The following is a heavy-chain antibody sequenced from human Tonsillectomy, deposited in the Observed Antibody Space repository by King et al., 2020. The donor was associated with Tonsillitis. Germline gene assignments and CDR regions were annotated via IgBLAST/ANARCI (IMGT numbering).Heavy chain of an antibody. CDR3: ARDSEWRLLWYFDY. V-gene: IGHV3-33*08. CDR1: GFTFSNYV. CDR2: IWYDGTNK. D-gene: IGHD1-26*01. J-gene: IGHJ4*02. Sequence: GQLVQSGGGVVQPGRSLRLSCAASGFTFSNYVMHWVRQAPGKGLEWVAIIWYDGTNKYYADSVKGRFTISRDNSKNTVYLQMNSLRAEDTAVYYCARDSEWRLLWYFDYWGQGTLVTVSS.